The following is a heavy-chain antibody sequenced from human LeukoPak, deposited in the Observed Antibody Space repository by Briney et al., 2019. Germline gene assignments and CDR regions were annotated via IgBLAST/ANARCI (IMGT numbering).Heavy chain of an antibody. CDR1: GGTFSSYA. D-gene: IGHD4-17*01. J-gene: IGHJ4*02. Sequence: WASVKVSCKASGGTFSSYAISWVRQAPGQGLEWMGGIIPIFGTANYAQKFQGRVTITADESTSTAYMELSSLRSEDTAVYYCASSYHPVTTTAQFDYWGQGTLVTVSS. CDR3: ASSYHPVTTTAQFDY. V-gene: IGHV1-69*13. CDR2: IIPIFGTA.